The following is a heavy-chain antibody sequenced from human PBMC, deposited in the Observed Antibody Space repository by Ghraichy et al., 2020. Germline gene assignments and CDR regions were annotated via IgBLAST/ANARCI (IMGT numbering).Heavy chain of an antibody. D-gene: IGHD2-15*01. CDR1: GYTFTGYY. J-gene: IGHJ6*02. V-gene: IGHV1-2*02. CDR2: INPNSGGT. CDR3: ARDLVGGGYYYYGMDV. Sequence: ASVKVSCKASGYTFTGYYMHWVRQAPGQGLEWMGWINPNSGGTNYAQKFQGRVTMTRDTSISTAYMELSRLRSDDTAVYYCARDLVGGGYYYYGMDVWGQGTTVTVSS.